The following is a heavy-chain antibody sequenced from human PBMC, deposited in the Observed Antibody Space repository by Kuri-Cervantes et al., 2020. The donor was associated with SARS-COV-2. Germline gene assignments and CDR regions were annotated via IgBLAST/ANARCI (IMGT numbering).Heavy chain of an antibody. Sequence: LSLTCAASGFTFSSYSMNWVRQAPGKGLEWVSSISSSSSYIYYADSVEGRFTISRDNAKNSLYLQMNSLRAEDTAVYYCARESALLSLDYWGQGTLVTVSS. V-gene: IGHV3-21*01. J-gene: IGHJ4*02. CDR1: GFTFSSYS. D-gene: IGHD2-8*01. CDR2: ISSSSSYI. CDR3: ARESALLSLDY.